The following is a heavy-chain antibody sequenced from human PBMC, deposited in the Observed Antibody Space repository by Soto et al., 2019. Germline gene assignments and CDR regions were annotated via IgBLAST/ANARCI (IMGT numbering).Heavy chain of an antibody. CDR2: IYHSGST. CDR3: ARSYMVRGVANWFAP. CDR1: GGSISSSNW. J-gene: IGHJ5*02. D-gene: IGHD3-10*01. Sequence: QVQLQESGPGLVKPSGTLSLTCAVSGGSISSSNWWSWVRQPPGKGLEWIGEIYHSGSTNYNPSLKSRVTLSVAKSKNQSSLKLSSVTAADTAVYYCARSYMVRGVANWFAPWGQGTLVTVSS. V-gene: IGHV4-4*02.